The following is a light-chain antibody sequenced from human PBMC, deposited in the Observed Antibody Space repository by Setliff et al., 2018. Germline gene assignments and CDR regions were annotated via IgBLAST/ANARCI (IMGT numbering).Light chain of an antibody. CDR1: SSNIGAGYD. CDR2: GNS. Sequence: QSVLTQPPSVSGAPGQRVTISCTGSSSNIGAGYDVHWYQQLPGTAPKLLIYGNSNRPSGVPDRFSGSKSGTSASLAITGLQAEDEADYYCCSYAGSHTSLYVFGTGTKVTVL. J-gene: IGLJ1*01. CDR3: CSYAGSHTSLYV. V-gene: IGLV1-40*01.